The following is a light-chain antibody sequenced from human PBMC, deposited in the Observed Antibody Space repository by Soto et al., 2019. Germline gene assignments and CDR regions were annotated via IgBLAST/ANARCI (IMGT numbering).Light chain of an antibody. V-gene: IGKV1-9*01. CDR1: QDISNY. CDR3: QHLNYYPYT. CDR2: GAF. Sequence: DIQLTQSPSFLSAAVGDRVTIICRASQDISNYLAWYQQKPGKAPKLQIFGAFTLQSGVPSRFSGSGSGTEFTLTISSLQPEDFAIYYCQHLNYYPYTFGQGTKVDI. J-gene: IGKJ2*01.